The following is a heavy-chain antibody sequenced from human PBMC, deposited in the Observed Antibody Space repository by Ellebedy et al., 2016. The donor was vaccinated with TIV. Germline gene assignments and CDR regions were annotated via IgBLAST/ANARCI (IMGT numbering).Heavy chain of an antibody. D-gene: IGHD5-24*01. CDR3: ATQLWNTEF. CDR1: ESPFSSYG. CDR2: ISTTDGT. V-gene: IGHV3-23*01. J-gene: IGHJ4*02. Sequence: GESLKISCEASESPFSSYGMSWVRQAPGKGLEWVSSISTTDGTHYADSVKGRFTISRDNPKNTLYLQMNSLRVEDTAVYYCATQLWNTEFWGQGTLVIVSS.